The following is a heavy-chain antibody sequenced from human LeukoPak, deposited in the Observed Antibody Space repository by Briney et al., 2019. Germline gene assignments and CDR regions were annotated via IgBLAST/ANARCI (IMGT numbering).Heavy chain of an antibody. CDR3: ATKSITMVRGVIITRYYFDY. CDR2: MNPNSGNT. CDR1: GYTFTSYD. J-gene: IGHJ4*02. V-gene: IGHV1-8*01. D-gene: IGHD3-10*01. Sequence: ASVKVSCKASGYTFTSYDINWVRQATGQGLGWMGWMNPNSGNTGYAQKFQGRVTMTRNTSISTAYMELSSLRSEDTAVYYCATKSITMVRGVIITRYYFDYWGQGTLVTVSS.